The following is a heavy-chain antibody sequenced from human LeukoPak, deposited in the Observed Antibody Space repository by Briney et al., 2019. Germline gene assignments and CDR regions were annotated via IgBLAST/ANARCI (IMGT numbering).Heavy chain of an antibody. CDR1: GGSISSYY. Sequence: SETLSLTCTVSGGSISSYYWGWIRQPPGKGLEWIGSIYSSGSTTYKPSLKSRVTISVDTSKNQFSLKLSSVTAADTAVYYCAGNQVGLLGSNWFDPWGQGTQVTASS. V-gene: IGHV4-39*07. J-gene: IGHJ5*02. CDR2: IYSSGST. CDR3: AGNQVGLLGSNWFDP. D-gene: IGHD1-26*01.